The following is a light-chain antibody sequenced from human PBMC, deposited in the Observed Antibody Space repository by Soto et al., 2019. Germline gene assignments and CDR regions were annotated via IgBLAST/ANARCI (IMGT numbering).Light chain of an antibody. J-gene: IGLJ2*01. CDR2: GNS. CDR1: SSNIGAGYV. V-gene: IGLV1-40*01. CDR3: QSYDSSLSGSV. Sequence: QSVLTQPPSVSGAPGQRVTISCTGSSSNIGAGYVVHWYQQLPGTAPKLLIYGNSNRPSGVPDRFSGSKSGTSASLAITGLQAEDEADYYCQSYDSSLSGSVFGGGTKVT.